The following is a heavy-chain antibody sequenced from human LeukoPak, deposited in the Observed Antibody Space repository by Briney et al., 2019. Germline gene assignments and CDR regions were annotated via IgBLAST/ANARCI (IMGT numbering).Heavy chain of an antibody. D-gene: IGHD6-13*01. CDR2: ISGSGGST. CDR1: GFTFSSYA. J-gene: IGHJ4*02. Sequence: TGGSLRLSCAASGFTFSSYAMSWVRQAPGKGLEWVSAISGSGGSTYYADSVKGRFTISRDNSKNTLYLQMNSLRAEDTAVYYCARYSSSWYSYFDYWGQGTLVTVSS. V-gene: IGHV3-23*01. CDR3: ARYSSSWYSYFDY.